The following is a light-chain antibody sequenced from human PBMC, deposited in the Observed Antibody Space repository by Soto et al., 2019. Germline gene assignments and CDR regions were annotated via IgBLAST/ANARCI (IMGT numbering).Light chain of an antibody. V-gene: IGKV1-39*01. CDR3: QQSYSTLCT. Sequence: DIQMTQSPSSLSASVGDKVTITCRASQSISTYLNWYQQKPGKAPKLLISAASSLQSGVPSRFSGSGSGTDFTLAISRLQPEDVATYYCQQSYSTLCTFGQGTKLDIK. CDR2: AAS. J-gene: IGKJ2*02. CDR1: QSISTY.